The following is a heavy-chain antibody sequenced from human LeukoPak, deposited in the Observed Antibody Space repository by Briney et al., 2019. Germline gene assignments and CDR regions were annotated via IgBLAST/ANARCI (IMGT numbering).Heavy chain of an antibody. V-gene: IGHV3-21*04. J-gene: IGHJ4*02. D-gene: IGHD6-13*01. CDR2: ISSNSGYM. Sequence: GGSLRLSCAASDFAFYGYSMHWVRQAPGKGLEWISSISSNSGYMYYADSVKGRLTISRDNSKNTLYLLMNSLRAEDTAVYYCARDPPEYSSSWSEYYFDYWGQGTLVTVSS. CDR3: ARDPPEYSSSWSEYYFDY. CDR1: DFAFYGYS.